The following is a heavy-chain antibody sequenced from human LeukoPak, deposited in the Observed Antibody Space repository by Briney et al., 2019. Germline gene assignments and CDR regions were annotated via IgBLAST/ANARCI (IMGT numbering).Heavy chain of an antibody. D-gene: IGHD2-21*02. V-gene: IGHV3-53*01. J-gene: IGHJ3*02. Sequence: GGSLRLSCAASGFTVSSNYMSWVRQAPGKGLEWVSIYYSGGNTYYANSVKGRFTISRDSSKNTLYLQMNSLRAEDTAVYYCARTQSYCGGDCYSFAFDIWGQGTMVTVSS. CDR1: GFTVSSNY. CDR2: YYSGGNT. CDR3: ARTQSYCGGDCYSFAFDI.